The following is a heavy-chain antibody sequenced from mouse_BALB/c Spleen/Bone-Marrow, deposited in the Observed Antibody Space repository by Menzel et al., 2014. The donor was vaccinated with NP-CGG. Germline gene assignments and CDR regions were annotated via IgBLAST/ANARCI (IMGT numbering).Heavy chain of an antibody. Sequence: EVQLQQSGAELVKPGASVKLSCTASGFNIKDTYMHWVKQRPEQGLEWIGRIDPANGNTKYDPKFQGRAAITADTSSNTAYLQLSSLTSEDTAVYYCARWEYYAMDYWGQGTSVTVSS. CDR1: GFNIKDTY. J-gene: IGHJ4*01. CDR2: IDPANGNT. CDR3: ARWEYYAMDY. D-gene: IGHD4-1*01. V-gene: IGHV14-3*02.